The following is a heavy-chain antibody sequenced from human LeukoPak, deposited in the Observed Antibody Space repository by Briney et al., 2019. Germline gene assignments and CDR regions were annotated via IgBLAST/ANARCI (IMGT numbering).Heavy chain of an antibody. V-gene: IGHV3-23*05. J-gene: IGHJ6*03. Sequence: GGSLRLSCAASGFIFSTYNMHWVRQAPGKGLEWVAYIYSSSTSIYYADSVKGRFTISRDNSKNTLYLQMNSLRAEDTAVYYCAKDKYNFWSGSNYYYMDVWGKGTTVTVSS. D-gene: IGHD3-3*01. CDR3: AKDKYNFWSGSNYYYMDV. CDR2: IYSSSTSI. CDR1: GFIFSTYN.